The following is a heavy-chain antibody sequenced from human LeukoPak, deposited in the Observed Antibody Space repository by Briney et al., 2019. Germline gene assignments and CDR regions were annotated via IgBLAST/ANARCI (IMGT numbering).Heavy chain of an antibody. V-gene: IGHV3-21*01. Sequence: GGSLRLSCAASGFTFSTYSMNWVRQAPGKGLEWISFISTSSIYIYYADSVKGRFTISRDNARNSLYLQMNSLRPDDTAIYFCARQESRNYYYEGLDYWGQGNLVTVSS. J-gene: IGHJ4*02. CDR2: ISTSSIYI. CDR1: GFTFSTYS. D-gene: IGHD3-22*01. CDR3: ARQESRNYYYEGLDY.